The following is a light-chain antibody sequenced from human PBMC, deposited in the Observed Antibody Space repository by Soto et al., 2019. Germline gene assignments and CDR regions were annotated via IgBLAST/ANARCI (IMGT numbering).Light chain of an antibody. CDR1: QSVSSGY. Sequence: EMVLTQSPGTLFFSPGEKAPLSSRASQSVSSGYLAWYQQKPGQAPRLLIYGASSRATGIPDRFSGSGSGTDFTLTISRLEPEDFAVYYCQQYGSSPFTFGPGTKVDIK. CDR3: QQYGSSPFT. V-gene: IGKV3-20*01. J-gene: IGKJ3*01. CDR2: GAS.